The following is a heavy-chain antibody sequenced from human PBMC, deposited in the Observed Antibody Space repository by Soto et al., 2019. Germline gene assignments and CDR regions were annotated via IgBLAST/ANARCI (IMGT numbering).Heavy chain of an antibody. D-gene: IGHD3-22*01. V-gene: IGHV5-51*01. CDR2: MYPDDSDI. CDR1: GYIFSFYW. J-gene: IGHJ3*02. Sequence: GESLKISCTASGYIFSFYWIGWVRQMPGKGLEWMAIMYPDDSDIRYSPSFEAHVTISADKSTSTAFLQWSSLKASDTAMYYCATAYVYDFENSNYYRDAFDIWGQGTLVTVSS. CDR3: ATAYVYDFENSNYYRDAFDI.